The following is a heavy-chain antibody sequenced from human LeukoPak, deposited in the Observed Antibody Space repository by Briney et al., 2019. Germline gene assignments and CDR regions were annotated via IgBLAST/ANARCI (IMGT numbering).Heavy chain of an antibody. Sequence: GGSLRLSCAASGFTFSSYGMHWVRQAPGKGLEWVAVISYDGSSKDYADSVKGRFTISRDNSKNTLYLQMNSLTVEDTAVYYCAREFRSGYNSRWFDYWGQGTLVTVSS. CDR2: ISYDGSSK. CDR1: GFTFSSYG. V-gene: IGHV3-30*03. J-gene: IGHJ5*01. D-gene: IGHD6-19*01. CDR3: AREFRSGYNSRWFDY.